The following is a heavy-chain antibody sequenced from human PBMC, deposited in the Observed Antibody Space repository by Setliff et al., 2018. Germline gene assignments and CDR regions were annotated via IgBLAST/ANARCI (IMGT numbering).Heavy chain of an antibody. Sequence: PSETLSLTCAVSGYSISSGYYWGWIRQPPGKGLEWIGSIYHSGSTYYNPSLKSRVTISVDTSKNQFSLKLSSVTAADTAVYYCVKPTWAGEVSSPFAFWFESWGQGTLVTVSS. J-gene: IGHJ5*01. D-gene: IGHD3-3*01. CDR3: VKPTWAGEVSSPFAFWFES. CDR2: IYHSGST. CDR1: GYSISSGYY. V-gene: IGHV4-38-2*01.